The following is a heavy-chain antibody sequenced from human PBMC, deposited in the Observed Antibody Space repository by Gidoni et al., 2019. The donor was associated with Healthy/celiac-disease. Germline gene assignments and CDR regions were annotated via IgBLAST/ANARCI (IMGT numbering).Heavy chain of an antibody. J-gene: IGHJ4*02. D-gene: IGHD1-26*01. CDR1: GFTFSRYG. CDR3: AKDVGGRGWEPRPNDY. V-gene: IGHV3-23*01. Sequence: EVQLLESGGGLVQPGGSLRLSCAASGFTFSRYGMSWVRQAPGKGLEWVSAISGRGGSTYYADSVKGRFTIARDNSKNTLYLQMNSVRAEDTAVYYCAKDVGGRGWEPRPNDYWGQGTLVTVSS. CDR2: ISGRGGST.